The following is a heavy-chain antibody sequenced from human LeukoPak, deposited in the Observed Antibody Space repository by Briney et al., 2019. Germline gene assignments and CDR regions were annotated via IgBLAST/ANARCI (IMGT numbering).Heavy chain of an antibody. CDR1: GFTFSSYW. D-gene: IGHD2-2*01. CDR2: IKQDGSEK. CDR3: ANVVVPAAMDV. J-gene: IGHJ6*02. V-gene: IGHV3-7*01. Sequence: RSLRLSCAASGFTFSSYWMSWVRQAPGKGLEWVANIKQDGSEKYYVDSVKGRFTISRDNAKNSLYLQMNSLRAEDTAVYYCANVVVPAAMDVWGQGTTVTVSS.